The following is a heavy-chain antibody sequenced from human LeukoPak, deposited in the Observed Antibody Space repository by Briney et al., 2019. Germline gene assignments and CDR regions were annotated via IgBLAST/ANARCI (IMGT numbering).Heavy chain of an antibody. Sequence: ASVKVSCKASGYTFTGYYMHWVRQAPGQGLEWMGWINPNSGGTNYAQKFQGRVTMTRDTSISTAYMELSRLGSDDTAVYYCARVRRNSGYANFDYWGQGTLVTVSS. CDR3: ARVRRNSGYANFDY. D-gene: IGHD5-12*01. CDR1: GYTFTGYY. CDR2: INPNSGGT. J-gene: IGHJ4*02. V-gene: IGHV1-2*02.